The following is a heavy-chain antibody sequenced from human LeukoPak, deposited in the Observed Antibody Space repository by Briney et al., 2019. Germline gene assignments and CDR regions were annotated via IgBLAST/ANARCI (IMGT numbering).Heavy chain of an antibody. CDR1: GYTFTDYY. J-gene: IGHJ4*02. Sequence: GASVKVSCKASGYTFTDYYIHWVRQAPGHGLEWLGWMNVKTGATSSALKFPGRFTMTRDTSIGTASMEFSSLTSDDTAVYYCARQSGTYWGLDYWGQGTLVTVSS. CDR3: ARQSGTYWGLDY. D-gene: IGHD1-26*01. CDR2: MNVKTGAT. V-gene: IGHV1-2*02.